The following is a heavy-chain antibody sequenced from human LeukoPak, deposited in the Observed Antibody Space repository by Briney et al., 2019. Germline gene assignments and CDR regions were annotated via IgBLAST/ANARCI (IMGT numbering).Heavy chain of an antibody. J-gene: IGHJ4*02. CDR1: GFTFGSYW. D-gene: IGHD3-22*01. CDR3: AKPSGLLDY. Sequence: GGSLRLSCAASGFTFGSYWMHWVRQAPGKGLVWVSRINSDGNSTNYADSVKGRFTISRDNSKNTLYLQMNSLRAEDTAVYYCAKPSGLLDYWGQGTLVTVSS. CDR2: INSDGNST. V-gene: IGHV3-74*01.